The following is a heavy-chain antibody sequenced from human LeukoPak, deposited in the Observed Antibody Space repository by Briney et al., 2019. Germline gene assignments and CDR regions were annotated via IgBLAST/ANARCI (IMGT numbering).Heavy chain of an antibody. V-gene: IGHV1-69*13. CDR3: ARSQGYSYGSSY. J-gene: IGHJ4*02. Sequence: SVKVSCKASGGTFSSYAISWVRQAPGQGLEWMGGIIPIFGTANYAQKFQGRVTITADESTSTAYMELSSLRSADTAVYYCARSQGYSYGSSYWGQGTLVTVSS. CDR2: IIPIFGTA. D-gene: IGHD5-18*01. CDR1: GGTFSSYA.